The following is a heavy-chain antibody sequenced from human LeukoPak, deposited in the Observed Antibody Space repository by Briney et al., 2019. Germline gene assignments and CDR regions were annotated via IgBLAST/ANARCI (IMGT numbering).Heavy chain of an antibody. CDR1: GGSISSSSYY. Sequence: PSETLSLTCTVSGGSISSSSYYWGWIRQPPGKGLEWIGYIYYSGSTNYDPSLKSRVTISVDTSKNQFSLKLSSVTAADTAVYYCARWYSSGWYWFDPWGQGTLVTVSS. V-gene: IGHV4-61*05. J-gene: IGHJ5*02. D-gene: IGHD6-19*01. CDR2: IYYSGST. CDR3: ARWYSSGWYWFDP.